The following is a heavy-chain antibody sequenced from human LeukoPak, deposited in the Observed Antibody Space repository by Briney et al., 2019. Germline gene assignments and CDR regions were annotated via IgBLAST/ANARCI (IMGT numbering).Heavy chain of an antibody. CDR2: VNPNSGGT. Sequence: ASVKVSCKASGYTFTGYYMHWVRQAPGQGLEWMGWVNPNSGGTNYAQKFQGRVTMTRDTSISTAYMELSRLRSDDTAVYYCASWVPLGATNRGFDPWGQGTLVTVSS. V-gene: IGHV1-2*02. D-gene: IGHD1-26*01. CDR3: ASWVPLGATNRGFDP. CDR1: GYTFTGYY. J-gene: IGHJ5*02.